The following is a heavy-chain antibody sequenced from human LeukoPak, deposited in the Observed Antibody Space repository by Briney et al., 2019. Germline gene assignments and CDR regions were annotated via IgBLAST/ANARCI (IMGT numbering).Heavy chain of an antibody. CDR2: IYYSGST. CDR1: GGSISSGDYY. CDR3: ARDMVSDFWSGTP. V-gene: IGHV4-30-4*01. Sequence: SETLSLTCTVSGGSISSGDYYWSWIRQPPGKGLEWIGYIYYSGSTYYNPSLKSRVTISVDTSKNQFSLKLSSVTAADTAVYYCARDMVSDFWSGTPWGQGTLVTVSS. J-gene: IGHJ5*02. D-gene: IGHD3-3*01.